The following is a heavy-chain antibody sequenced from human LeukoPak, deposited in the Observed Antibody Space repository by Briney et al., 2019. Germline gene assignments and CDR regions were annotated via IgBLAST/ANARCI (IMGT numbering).Heavy chain of an antibody. CDR3: ARRRGDDYGDYDY. CDR2: TRTKANNYAT. Sequence: GGSLRLSCAASGFTFSDSTMHWVRQTSGKGLECVGRTRTKANNYATDYAASVKGRFTISRDDSKDSTYLHLSSLKTEDTAVYYCARRRGDDYGDYDYWGQGTLVTVSS. J-gene: IGHJ4*02. CDR1: GFTFSDST. D-gene: IGHD4-17*01. V-gene: IGHV3-73*01.